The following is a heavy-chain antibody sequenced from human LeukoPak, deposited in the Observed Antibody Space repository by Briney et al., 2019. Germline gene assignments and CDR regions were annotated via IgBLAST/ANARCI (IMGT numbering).Heavy chain of an antibody. V-gene: IGHV3-48*03. CDR3: ARDGSSSWSTYYYYYMDV. D-gene: IGHD6-13*01. Sequence: GGSLRPSCAASGFTFSSYEMNWVRQAPGKGLEWVSYISSSGSTIYYADSVKGRFTISRDNAKNSLYLQMSSLRAEDTAVYYCARDGSSSWSTYYYYYMDVWGKGTTVTVSS. CDR1: GFTFSSYE. J-gene: IGHJ6*03. CDR2: ISSSGSTI.